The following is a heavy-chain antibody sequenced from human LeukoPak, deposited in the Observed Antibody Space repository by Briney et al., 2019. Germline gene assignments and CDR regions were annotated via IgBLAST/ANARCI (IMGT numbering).Heavy chain of an antibody. J-gene: IGHJ4*02. CDR2: INNGDGGT. CDR1: GFIFTNYA. Sequence: SGGSLRLSCQASGFIFTNYAMSWVRQAPGKGLEWVSSINNGDGGTFFADSVKGRFTISRDDSRGMVYLQINSLSAEDTAVYYCARSGLATCHYWGQGTLVTVSS. CDR3: ARSGLATCHY. D-gene: IGHD3-10*01. V-gene: IGHV3-23*01.